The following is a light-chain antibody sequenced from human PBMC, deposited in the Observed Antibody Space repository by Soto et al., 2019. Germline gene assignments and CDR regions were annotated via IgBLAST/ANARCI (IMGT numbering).Light chain of an antibody. CDR3: SSYTTTSTWV. V-gene: IGLV2-14*01. CDR2: EVT. CDR1: SSDSRDYNY. Sequence: QSVLTQPASVSGSPGQSITITCTGTSSDSRDYNYVSWYQQLPGKAPKVIIYEVTNRPSGVSDRFSGSKSGNTASLTISGLQSADEADYYCSSYTTTSTWVFGGGTKLTVL. J-gene: IGLJ3*02.